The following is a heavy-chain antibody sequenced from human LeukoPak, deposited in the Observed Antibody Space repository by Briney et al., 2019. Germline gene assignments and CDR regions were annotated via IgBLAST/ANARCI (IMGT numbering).Heavy chain of an antibody. CDR1: GFTFSYYW. D-gene: IGHD6-6*01. J-gene: IGHJ4*02. Sequence: GGSLRLSCAASGFTFSYYWMTWVRQAPGKGLEWVSYISSDGTNILYADSVRGRFTISRDDVRNTLSLQMNSLRADDTAVYYCARRIAALSRASDYWAREPWSPSP. CDR2: ISSDGTNI. V-gene: IGHV3-48*04. CDR3: ARRIAALSRASDY.